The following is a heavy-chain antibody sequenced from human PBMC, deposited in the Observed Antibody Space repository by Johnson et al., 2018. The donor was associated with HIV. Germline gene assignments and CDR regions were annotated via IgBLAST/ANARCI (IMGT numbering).Heavy chain of an antibody. CDR1: GFSFSDYY. CDR2: ISSSGASI. D-gene: IGHD3-3*01. Sequence: QVQLVESGGGLVKPGGSLRLSCAASGFSFSDYYMTWIRQAPGKGLEWVSYISSSGASIYYADSVKGRFTIPRDNAKNSLYLQMNSLRAEDTAVYYCARVLTIFRVAPRYAFDIWGQGTMVTVSS. CDR3: ARVLTIFRVAPRYAFDI. J-gene: IGHJ3*02. V-gene: IGHV3-11*04.